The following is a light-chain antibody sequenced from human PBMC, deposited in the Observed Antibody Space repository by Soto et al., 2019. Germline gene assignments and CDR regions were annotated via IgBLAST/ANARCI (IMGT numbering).Light chain of an antibody. Sequence: QSVLTQPPSASGTPGQRVTISCSGSSSNIGSNYVYWYQQLPGTAPKLPIYSNNQRPSGVPDRFSGSKSGTSASLAISGLRSEDEADYYCAAWDDSLSGYVVFGGGTKVTVL. V-gene: IGLV1-47*02. J-gene: IGLJ2*01. CDR1: SSNIGSNY. CDR2: SNN. CDR3: AAWDDSLSGYVV.